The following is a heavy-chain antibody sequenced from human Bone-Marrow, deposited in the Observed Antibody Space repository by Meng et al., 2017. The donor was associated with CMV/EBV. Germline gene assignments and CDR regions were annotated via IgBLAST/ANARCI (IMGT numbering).Heavy chain of an antibody. J-gene: IGHJ5*02. CDR1: GYTFNAYG. CDR2: VSGYNGKT. V-gene: IGHV1-18*01. D-gene: IGHD2-21*01. Sequence: ASVKVSCKTSGYTFNAYGINWVRQAPGQGLEWLGWVSGYNGKTDYAQKFQGRVTMTTDTSTSTAYMELSRLRSDDTAVYYCARDIVRAYNWFDPWGQGTLVTVSS. CDR3: ARDIVRAYNWFDP.